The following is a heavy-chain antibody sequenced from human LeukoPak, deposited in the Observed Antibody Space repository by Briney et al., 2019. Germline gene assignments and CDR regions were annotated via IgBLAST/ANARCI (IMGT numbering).Heavy chain of an antibody. CDR1: GGTFSSYA. Sequence: SVKVSCKASGGTFSSYAISWVRQAPGQGLEWMGGIIPIFGTANYAQEFQGRVTITTDESTSTAYMELSSLRSEDTAVYYCAETPFVGSSGYYYYFDYWGQGTLVTVSS. CDR2: IIPIFGTA. V-gene: IGHV1-69*05. D-gene: IGHD3-22*01. J-gene: IGHJ4*02. CDR3: AETPFVGSSGYYYYFDY.